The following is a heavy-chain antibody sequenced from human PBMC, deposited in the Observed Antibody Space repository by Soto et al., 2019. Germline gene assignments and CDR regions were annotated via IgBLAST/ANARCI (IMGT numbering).Heavy chain of an antibody. CDR3: ARRRRYSGYDYYYYYYMDV. V-gene: IGHV4-34*01. D-gene: IGHD5-12*01. J-gene: IGHJ6*03. CDR1: GGSFSGYY. Sequence: QVQLQQWGAGLLKPSETLSLTCAVYGGSFSGYYCSWIRQPPGKGLEWIGEINHSGSTNYNPSLKSRVTISVDTSKNQFSLKLSSVTAADTAVYYCARRRRYSGYDYYYYYYMDVWGKGTTVTVSS. CDR2: INHSGST.